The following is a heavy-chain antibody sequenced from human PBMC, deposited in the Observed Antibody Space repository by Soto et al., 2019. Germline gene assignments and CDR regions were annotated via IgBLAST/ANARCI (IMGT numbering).Heavy chain of an antibody. CDR2: ISYDGSNK. J-gene: IGHJ6*03. Sequence: QVQLVESGGGVVQPGRSLRLSCAASGFTFSSYGMHWVRQAPGKGLEWVAVISYDGSNKYYADSVKGRFTISRDNSKNTLYLQMNSLRAEDTAVYYCAKDGGLHLGELSLYHYYYYVDVWGKGTTVTVSS. CDR1: GFTFSSYG. CDR3: AKDGGLHLGELSLYHYYYYVDV. V-gene: IGHV3-30*18. D-gene: IGHD3-16*02.